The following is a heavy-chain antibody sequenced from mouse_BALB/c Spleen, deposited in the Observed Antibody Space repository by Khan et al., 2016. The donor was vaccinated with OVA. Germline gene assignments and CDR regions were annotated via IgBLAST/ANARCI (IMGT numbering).Heavy chain of an antibody. J-gene: IGHJ3*01. CDR3: ASDGSISLVAY. CDR2: ISTYYGDA. Sequence: QVQLKQSGTELVRPGVSVKISCKGSGSIFTEYAMNWVKESHEKSLEWIGVISTYYGDARYNQKFKGKATMTVDKSSNTAYMELARLTSEDSAIYYRASDGSISLVAYWGQWTLVTVSA. V-gene: IGHV1S137*01. CDR1: GSIFTEYA. D-gene: IGHD1-1*01.